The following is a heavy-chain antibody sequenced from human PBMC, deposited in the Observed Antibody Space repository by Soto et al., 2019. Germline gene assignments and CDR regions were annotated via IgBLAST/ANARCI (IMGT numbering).Heavy chain of an antibody. D-gene: IGHD2-2*01. J-gene: IGHJ4*02. Sequence: QVHLVQSGPEVXKPGASVKVSCATSGYTFTSHGISWVRQAPGQGLEWMAWIYPHNGNTRFAQKFQGRVTMTTDAYTRTVYMELMSPKSADAAVYYCARDGDDAFDVVVMPAPMPCPYWGQGTLVTVPS. CDR1: GYTFTSHG. CDR3: ARDGDDAFDVVVMPAPMPCPY. V-gene: IGHV1-18*01. CDR2: IYPHNGNT.